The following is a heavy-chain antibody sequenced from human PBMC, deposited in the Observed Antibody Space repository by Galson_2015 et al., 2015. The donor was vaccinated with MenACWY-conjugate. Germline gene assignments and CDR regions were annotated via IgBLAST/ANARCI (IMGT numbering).Heavy chain of an antibody. CDR3: AQGAGSRWFDP. V-gene: IGHV3-23*01. J-gene: IGHJ5*02. CDR2: ISTTGGTT. D-gene: IGHD3-10*01. Sequence: SLRLSCAASGITFSSYAMSWVRQAPGKGLEWVSSISTTGGTTYYADSMKGRFTISRDNSKNTLYLQMNSLRAGDTAVYYCAQGAGSRWFDPWGQGTLVIVSS. CDR1: GITFSSYA.